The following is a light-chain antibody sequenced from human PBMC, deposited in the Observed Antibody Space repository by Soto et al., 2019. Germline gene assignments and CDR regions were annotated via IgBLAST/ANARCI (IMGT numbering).Light chain of an antibody. Sequence: EIVMTQSPGTLSLSPGERATLSCRASQSVSGNLAWYQQKPGQAPRLLLYGVSTRATGIPARVSGSESGTEFTLTISSLQSEDFAVYYCQQYNDWPFTFGPGTKVDIK. CDR2: GVS. CDR1: QSVSGN. V-gene: IGKV3-15*01. J-gene: IGKJ3*01. CDR3: QQYNDWPFT.